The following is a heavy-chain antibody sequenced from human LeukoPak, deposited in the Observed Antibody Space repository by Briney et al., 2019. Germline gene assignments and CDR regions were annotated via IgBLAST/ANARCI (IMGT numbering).Heavy chain of an antibody. V-gene: IGHV1-18*01. CDR3: ARFSWLANYFDY. D-gene: IGHD6-19*01. CDR1: GYTFTNYG. J-gene: IGHJ4*02. Sequence: GASVKVSCKASGYTFTNYGISWVRQAPGQGLEWMGWISAYNGHTKYAQKVQGRVTMTRDTPTSTAYMELRSLRSDDTAVYYCARFSWLANYFDYWGQGTMVTVSS. CDR2: ISAYNGHT.